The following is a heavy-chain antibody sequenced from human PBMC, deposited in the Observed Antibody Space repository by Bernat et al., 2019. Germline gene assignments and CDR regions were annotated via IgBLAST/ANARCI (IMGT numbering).Heavy chain of an antibody. CDR3: ARQDSYGNIDY. CDR1: GFTFSSYY. CDR2: IDTGSSVT. D-gene: IGHD5-18*01. V-gene: IGHV3-48*01. Sequence: EVRLVESGGGLVPPGGSLRLSCAASGFTFSSYYMNWIRQAPGKGLEWVSFIDTGSSVTHFADSVRGRFTISRDNAENSLFLQMNSLRAEDTAVYYCARQDSYGNIDYWGQGTLVTVSP. J-gene: IGHJ4*02.